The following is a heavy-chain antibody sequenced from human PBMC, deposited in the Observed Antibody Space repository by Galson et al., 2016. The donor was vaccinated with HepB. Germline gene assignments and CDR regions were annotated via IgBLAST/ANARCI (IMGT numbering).Heavy chain of an antibody. Sequence: SETLSLTCTVSGDSISRSSYYWGWIRQSPGKGLEWIGSIYYSGSTSYNPSLKSRVTISIDTSKNQFSLKLTSVTAADTAVYYCAGAGDLTEYYFQYWGQGAQVAVSS. CDR3: AGAGDLTEYYFQY. D-gene: IGHD7-27*01. CDR1: GDSISRSSYY. CDR2: IYYSGST. J-gene: IGHJ4*02. V-gene: IGHV4-39*07.